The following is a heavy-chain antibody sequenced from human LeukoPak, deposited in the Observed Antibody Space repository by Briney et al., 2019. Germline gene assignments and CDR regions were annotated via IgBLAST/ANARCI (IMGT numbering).Heavy chain of an antibody. D-gene: IGHD3-22*01. CDR3: ARVKGGPTYYYDSSGYYNDY. Sequence: SETLSLTCTVSVRSISSYYWSWIRQPPWKGLEWMEYIYYSGSTNYNPSLKSRVTISVDTSKNQFSLKLSSVTAADTAVYYCARVKGGPTYYYDSSGYYNDYWGQGTLVTVSS. CDR2: IYYSGST. V-gene: IGHV4-59*01. J-gene: IGHJ4*02. CDR1: VRSISSYY.